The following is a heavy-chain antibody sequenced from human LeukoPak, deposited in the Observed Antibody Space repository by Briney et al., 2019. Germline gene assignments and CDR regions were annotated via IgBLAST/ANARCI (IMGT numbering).Heavy chain of an antibody. Sequence: SETLSLTCTVSGGSISSYYWSWIRQPPGKGLEWIGYIYYSGSTNYNPSLKSRVTISVDTSKNQFSLKLSSVTAADTAVYYCARDGGSSSWEIDYWGQEPWSPSPQ. V-gene: IGHV4-59*01. CDR1: GGSISSYY. CDR3: ARDGGSSSWEIDY. J-gene: IGHJ4*01. D-gene: IGHD6-13*01. CDR2: IYYSGST.